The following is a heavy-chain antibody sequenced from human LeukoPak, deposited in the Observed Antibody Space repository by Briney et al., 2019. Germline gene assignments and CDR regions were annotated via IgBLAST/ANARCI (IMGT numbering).Heavy chain of an antibody. J-gene: IGHJ6*03. D-gene: IGHD6-13*01. V-gene: IGHV4-59*02. CDR3: ARVLYSDRIEFYYMDV. Sequence: SETLSLTCSVSGGSVNSFFWSWIRQSPGKPLEWIAYITYSGSANYKPSLKSRVTISLDTSKNQVSLRLTSVTAADTAVYYCARVLYSDRIEFYYMDVWGKGTTVTVSS. CDR1: GGSVNSFF. CDR2: ITYSGSA.